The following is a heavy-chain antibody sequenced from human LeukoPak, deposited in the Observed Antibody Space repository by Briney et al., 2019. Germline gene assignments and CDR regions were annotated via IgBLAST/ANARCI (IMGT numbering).Heavy chain of an antibody. Sequence: GASVKVSCKASGGTFSSYAISWVRQAPGQGLEWMGGITPIFGTANYAQKFQGRVTITADESTSTAYMELSSLRSEDTAVYCCARDRRDYDILTGYSYYFDYWGQGTLVTVSS. CDR2: ITPIFGTA. CDR1: GGTFSSYA. CDR3: ARDRRDYDILTGYSYYFDY. V-gene: IGHV1-69*13. D-gene: IGHD3-9*01. J-gene: IGHJ4*02.